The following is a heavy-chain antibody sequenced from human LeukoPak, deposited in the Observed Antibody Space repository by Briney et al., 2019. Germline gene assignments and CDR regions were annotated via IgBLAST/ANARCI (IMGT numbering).Heavy chain of an antibody. CDR3: ARSHHTYYDSSGYYPLTYYYYYMDV. D-gene: IGHD3-22*01. V-gene: IGHV3-30*04. Sequence: GGSLRLSCAASGFTFSSYAMHWVRQAPGKGLEWVAVISYDGSNKYYADSVKGRFTISRDNSKNTLYLQMNSLRAEDTAVYYCARSHHTYYDSSGYYPLTYYYYYMDVWGKGTTVTVSS. CDR2: ISYDGSNK. J-gene: IGHJ6*03. CDR1: GFTFSSYA.